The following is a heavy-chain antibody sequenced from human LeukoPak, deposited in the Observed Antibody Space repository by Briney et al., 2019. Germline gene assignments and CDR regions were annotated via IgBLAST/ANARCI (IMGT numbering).Heavy chain of an antibody. CDR3: ARDDVDSTYYPQTYYDYYMDV. Sequence: GGSLRLSCAASGFTLSRYSMNWVRQAPGKGLEWVASISSTSTFIYSADSVKGRFTISRDTAENSLFLQMNSLRAEDTAIYYCARDDVDSTYYPQTYYDYYMDVWGKGTTATVSS. CDR1: GFTLSRYS. J-gene: IGHJ6*03. D-gene: IGHD3-3*01. V-gene: IGHV3-21*01. CDR2: ISSTSTFI.